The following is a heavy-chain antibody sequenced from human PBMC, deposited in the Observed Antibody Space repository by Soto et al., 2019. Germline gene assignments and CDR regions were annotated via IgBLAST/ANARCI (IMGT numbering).Heavy chain of an antibody. Sequence: GGSLRLSCAASGLTFSDYDIHWIRQAPGKGLEWVSYISSSGSTIYYADSVKGRFTISRDNAKNSLYLQMNSLRAEDTAEYYCARALAVAGPDYWGQGTLVTVSS. CDR2: ISSSGSTI. J-gene: IGHJ4*02. CDR1: GLTFSDYD. CDR3: ARALAVAGPDY. D-gene: IGHD6-19*01. V-gene: IGHV3-11*01.